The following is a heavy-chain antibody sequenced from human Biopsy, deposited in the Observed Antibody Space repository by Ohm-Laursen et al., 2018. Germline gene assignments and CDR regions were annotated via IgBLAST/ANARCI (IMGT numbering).Heavy chain of an antibody. V-gene: IGHV1-2*02. CDR2: ISPKSGGT. Sequence: ASVKVSCKVSGGTFINYAISRVRQAPGQGLEWMGWISPKSGGTNYAQKFQGNITMTKNTSMSTAYMEMSRLRSDDTAVYYCALQSVAQMKNFDYWGQGTLVTVSS. D-gene: IGHD6-19*01. CDR3: ALQSVAQMKNFDY. CDR1: GGTFINYA. J-gene: IGHJ4*02.